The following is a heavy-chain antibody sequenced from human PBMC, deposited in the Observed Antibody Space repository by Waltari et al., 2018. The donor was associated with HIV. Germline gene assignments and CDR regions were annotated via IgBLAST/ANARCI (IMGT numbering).Heavy chain of an antibody. CDR1: GGSISSYS. J-gene: IGHJ4*02. D-gene: IGHD6-13*01. CDR2: IYYSGST. CDR3: ARGHSSSWYYFDY. V-gene: IGHV4-59*01. Sequence: QVQLQESGPGLVKPSETLSLTCTVPGGSISSYSWSWIRQPPGKGLEWIGYIYYSGSTNYNPSLKSRVTISVDTSKNQFSLKLSSVTAADTAVYYCARGHSSSWYYFDYWGQGTLVTVSS.